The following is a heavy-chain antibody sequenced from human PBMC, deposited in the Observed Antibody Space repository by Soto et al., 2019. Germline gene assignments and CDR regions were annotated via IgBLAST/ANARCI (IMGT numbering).Heavy chain of an antibody. CDR1: GYTFTSYG. D-gene: IGHD6-13*01. J-gene: IGHJ6*02. V-gene: IGHV1-18*01. CDR2: ISAYNGNT. Sequence: SVKVSCKASGYTFTSYGISWVRQAPGQGLEWMGWISAYNGNTNYAQKLQGRVTMTTDTSTSTAYMELRSLRSDDTAVYYCARDAIPGIAAAVYYYYYGMDVWGQGTTVTVSS. CDR3: ARDAIPGIAAAVYYYYYGMDV.